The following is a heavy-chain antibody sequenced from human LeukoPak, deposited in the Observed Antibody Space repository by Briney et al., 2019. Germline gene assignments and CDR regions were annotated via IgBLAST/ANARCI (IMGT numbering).Heavy chain of an antibody. Sequence: ASVKVSCKASGYTFTSYGISWVRQAPGQGLEWMGWISAYNGNTNYAQKLQGRVTMTTDTSTSTAYMELRSLRSDDTAMYYCARGTRDSGSYYLFDYWGQGTLVTVSS. V-gene: IGHV1-18*01. CDR1: GYTFTSYG. CDR2: ISAYNGNT. J-gene: IGHJ4*02. D-gene: IGHD1-26*01. CDR3: ARGTRDSGSYYLFDY.